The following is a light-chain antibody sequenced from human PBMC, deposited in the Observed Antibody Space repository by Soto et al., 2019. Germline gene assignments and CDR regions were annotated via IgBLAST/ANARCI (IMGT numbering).Light chain of an antibody. CDR2: GAS. V-gene: IGKV3-20*01. CDR1: QCVSSTY. J-gene: IGKJ1*01. Sequence: EIVLTQSPGTLSLSAGERATLSCRASQCVSSTYLAWYQQKPGQAPRLLIYGASSRATGIPDRFSGSGSGTEFTLTISRLEPEDFAVYYCQQYGSSPRTFGQGTKVEIK. CDR3: QQYGSSPRT.